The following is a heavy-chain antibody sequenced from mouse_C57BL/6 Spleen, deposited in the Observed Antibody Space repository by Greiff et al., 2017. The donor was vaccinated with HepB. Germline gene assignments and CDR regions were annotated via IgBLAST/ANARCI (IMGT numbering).Heavy chain of an antibody. J-gene: IGHJ1*03. CDR2: ISSGGSYT. CDR1: GFTFSSYG. V-gene: IGHV5-6*01. CDR3: ARRGWPERYFDV. Sequence: EVQVVESGGDLVKPGGSLKLSCAASGFTFSSYGMSWVRQTPDKRLEWVATISSGGSYTYYPDSVKGRFTISRDNAKNTLYLQMSSLKSEDTAMYYCARRGWPERYFDVWGTGTTVTVSS. D-gene: IGHD2-3*01.